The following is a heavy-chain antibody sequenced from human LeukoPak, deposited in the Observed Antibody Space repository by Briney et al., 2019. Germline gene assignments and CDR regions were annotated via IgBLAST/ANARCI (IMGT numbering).Heavy chain of an antibody. CDR2: IKSKTDGGTT. V-gene: IGHV3-15*01. J-gene: IGHJ4*02. Sequence: GGSLRLSCAASGFTFSNAWMSWVRQAPGKGLEWVGRIKSKTDGGTTDYAAPVKGRFTISRDDSKNTLYLQMNSLRAEDTAVYYCAKSSKAQGPYYFDYWGQGTLVTVSS. CDR1: GFTFSNAW. CDR3: AKSSKAQGPYYFDY.